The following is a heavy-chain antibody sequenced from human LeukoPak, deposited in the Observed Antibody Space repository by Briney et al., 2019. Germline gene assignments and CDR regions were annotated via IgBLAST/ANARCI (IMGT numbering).Heavy chain of an antibody. CDR3: ARVGIAAAPAYFDY. J-gene: IGHJ4*02. Sequence: SETLSLTCSVSDGSITTSDYYWGWIRQPPGKGLEWIGSIYHSGSTYYNSSLQSRVALSVDTSKNHISLKLTSVTAADTAVYYCARVGIAAAPAYFDYWGQGTLVTVSS. CDR1: DGSITTSDYY. CDR2: IYHSGST. D-gene: IGHD6-13*01. V-gene: IGHV4-39*07.